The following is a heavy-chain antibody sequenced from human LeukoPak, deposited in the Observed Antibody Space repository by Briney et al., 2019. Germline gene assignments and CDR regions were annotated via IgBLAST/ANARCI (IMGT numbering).Heavy chain of an antibody. CDR2: IYHSGST. J-gene: IGHJ4*02. CDR3: ARDRYGDYWV. CDR1: GGSISNSNW. V-gene: IGHV4-4*02. D-gene: IGHD4-17*01. Sequence: SETLSLTCAVSGGSISNSNWWSWVRQPPGKGLEWIGEIYHSGSTNYNPSLESRVTISVDKSKNQFSLELTSVTAADTAVYYCARDRYGDYWVWGQGTLVTVSS.